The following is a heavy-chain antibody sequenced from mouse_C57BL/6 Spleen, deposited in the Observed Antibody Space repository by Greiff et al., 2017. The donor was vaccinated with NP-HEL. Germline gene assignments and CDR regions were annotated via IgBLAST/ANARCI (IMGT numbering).Heavy chain of an antibody. Sequence: VQLVESGPGLVAPSQSLSITCTVSGFSLTSYGVDWVRQSPGKGLEWLGVIWGVGSTNYNSALKSRLSISKDNSKSQVFLKMNSLQTDDTAMYYCARTHYYGKGHYAMDYWGQGTSVTVSS. CDR3: ARTHYYGKGHYAMDY. CDR1: GFSLTSYG. V-gene: IGHV2-6*01. D-gene: IGHD1-1*01. CDR2: IWGVGST. J-gene: IGHJ4*01.